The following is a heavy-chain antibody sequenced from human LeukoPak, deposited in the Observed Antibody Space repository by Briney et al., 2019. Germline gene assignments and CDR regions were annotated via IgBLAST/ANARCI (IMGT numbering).Heavy chain of an antibody. CDR2: IYYSGST. J-gene: IGHJ4*02. CDR3: ARAHPYYFDY. V-gene: IGHV4-39*07. Sequence: SETLSLTCTVSGGSISSSSYYWGWIRQPPGKGLEWIGSIYYSGSTYYNPSLKSRVTISVDTSKNQFSLKLSSVTAADTDVYYCARAHPYYFDYWGQGTLVTVSS. CDR1: GGSISSSSYY.